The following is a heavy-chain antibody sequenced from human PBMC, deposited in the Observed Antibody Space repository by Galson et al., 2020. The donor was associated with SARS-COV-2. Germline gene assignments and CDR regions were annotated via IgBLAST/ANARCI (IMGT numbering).Heavy chain of an antibody. CDR2: ISYDGSNK. J-gene: IGHJ4*02. Sequence: GGSLRLSCAASGFTFSSYGMHWVRQAPGKGLEWVAVISYDGSNKYYADSVKGRFTISRDNSKNTLYLQMNSLRAEDTAVYYCAKDVGGYEDYWGQGTLVTVSS. CDR1: GFTFSSYG. D-gene: IGHD1-26*01. CDR3: AKDVGGYEDY. V-gene: IGHV3-30*18.